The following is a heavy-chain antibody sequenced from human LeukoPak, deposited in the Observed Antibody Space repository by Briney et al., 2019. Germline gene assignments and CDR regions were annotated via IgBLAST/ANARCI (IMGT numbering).Heavy chain of an antibody. Sequence: PRGSLRLSCAASGFTFGSYAMHWVRQAPGQGLEWVTVISYDGSNKYYADSLKGRFTISRDNSKNTLSLHMNSLRAEDTAVYYCARDETRYYGSGSSPPAYYYYYGMDVWGQGTTVTLSS. CDR3: ARDETRYYGSGSSPPAYYYYYGMDV. V-gene: IGHV3-30-3*01. CDR2: ISYDGSNK. D-gene: IGHD3-10*01. CDR1: GFTFGSYA. J-gene: IGHJ6*02.